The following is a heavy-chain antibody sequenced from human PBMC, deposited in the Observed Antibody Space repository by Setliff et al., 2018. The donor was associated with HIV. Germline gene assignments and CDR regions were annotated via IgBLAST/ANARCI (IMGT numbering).Heavy chain of an antibody. CDR1: GGSISSTNYF. CDR3: VNPSGAMGDFDS. V-gene: IGHV4-39*01. J-gene: IGHJ4*02. Sequence: KSSETLSLTCTVSGGSISSTNYFWGWIRQPPGKGLEWIGTIYYHGSTYYNPPLKSRVTISIDTSKNQFSLQLTSVTAADTAVYYRVNPSGAMGDFDSWGQGTLVTVSS. D-gene: IGHD3-16*01. CDR2: IYYHGST.